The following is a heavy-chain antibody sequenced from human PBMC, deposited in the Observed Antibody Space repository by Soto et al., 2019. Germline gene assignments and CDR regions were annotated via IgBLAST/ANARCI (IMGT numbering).Heavy chain of an antibody. D-gene: IGHD3-3*01. CDR2: ISSSSSYI. Sequence: EVQLVESGGGLVKPGGSLRLSCAASGFTFSSYSMNWVRQAPGKGLEWVSSISSSSSYIYYADSVKGRFTISRDNAKNPLYLQMNSLRAEDTAVYYCATTGGYDFWSGYSGYYYMDVWGKGTTVTVSS. V-gene: IGHV3-21*01. CDR1: GFTFSSYS. CDR3: ATTGGYDFWSGYSGYYYMDV. J-gene: IGHJ6*03.